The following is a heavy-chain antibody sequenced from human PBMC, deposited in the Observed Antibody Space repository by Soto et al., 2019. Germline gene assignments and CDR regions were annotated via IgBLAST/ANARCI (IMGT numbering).Heavy chain of an antibody. CDR1: GFTFSSYA. Sequence: EVQLLESGGGLVQPGGSLRLSCAASGFTFSSYAMSWVRQAPGKGLEWVSVISASGGTTYFADSVKGRFTISRDNSKNTLYLQLRSLRGEDTAVYYCAKETTAAVGDYFDYWGQGTLVTVSS. CDR3: AKETTAAVGDYFDY. J-gene: IGHJ4*02. D-gene: IGHD6-13*01. V-gene: IGHV3-23*01. CDR2: ISASGGTT.